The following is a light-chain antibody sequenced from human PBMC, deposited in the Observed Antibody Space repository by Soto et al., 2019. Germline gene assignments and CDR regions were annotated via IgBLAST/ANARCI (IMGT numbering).Light chain of an antibody. CDR1: QTIRSNY. J-gene: IGKJ3*01. V-gene: IGKV3-20*01. Sequence: EIVLTQSPGTLSLSPGERATLSCRASQTIRSNYFAWYQQKPGQAPRLLIYDASSRATGIPDRFSGGGSGTDFTLTISRLEPEDFAVYYCEQYGSPPFTFGPGTKVDLK. CDR3: EQYGSPPFT. CDR2: DAS.